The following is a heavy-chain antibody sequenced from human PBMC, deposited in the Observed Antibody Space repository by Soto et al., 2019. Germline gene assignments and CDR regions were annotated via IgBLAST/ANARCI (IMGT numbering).Heavy chain of an antibody. V-gene: IGHV4-30-4*01. J-gene: IGHJ4*02. CDR3: ARRYCSGVSCYSYFDY. CDR1: GDSMSSGDYY. CDR2: SSYIGTT. D-gene: IGHD2-15*01. Sequence: PSETLSLTCTVSGDSMSSGDYYWGWIRQPPGKGLEWIGYSSYIGTTYYNPSLKSRVMISVDTSKRQFSLRLSSVTAADTAVYYCARRYCSGVSCYSYFDYWGQGGLVTVSS.